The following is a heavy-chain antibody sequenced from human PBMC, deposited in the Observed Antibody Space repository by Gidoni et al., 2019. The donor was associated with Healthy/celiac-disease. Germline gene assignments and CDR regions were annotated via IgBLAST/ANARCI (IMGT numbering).Heavy chain of an antibody. CDR1: GFTVSSNY. Sequence: EVQLVESGGGLVQPGGSLRLSCAASGFTVSSNYMSWVRQAPGKGLEWVSVIYSGGSTYYADSVKGRFTISRDNYKNTLYLQMNSLRAEDTAVYYCARDGLRDAYFDYWGQGTLVTVSS. V-gene: IGHV3-66*02. J-gene: IGHJ4*02. CDR2: IYSGGST. CDR3: ARDGLRDAYFDY. D-gene: IGHD2-8*01.